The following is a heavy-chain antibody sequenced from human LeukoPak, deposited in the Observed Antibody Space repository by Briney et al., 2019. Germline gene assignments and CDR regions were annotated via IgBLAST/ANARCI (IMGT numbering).Heavy chain of an antibody. V-gene: IGHV4-59*01. CDR1: GGSISSYY. D-gene: IGHD3-10*01. CDR2: IYYSGST. CDR3: ARDHGTMVRGASGFDY. Sequence: PSXTLSLTCTVSGGSISSYYGRWIRQPPGKGGEWIGYIYYSGSTNYNPCVKRRVTISVDTSKNQFSQKKRPVNAADATVYYCARDHGTMVRGASGFDYWGQGTLVTVSS. J-gene: IGHJ4*02.